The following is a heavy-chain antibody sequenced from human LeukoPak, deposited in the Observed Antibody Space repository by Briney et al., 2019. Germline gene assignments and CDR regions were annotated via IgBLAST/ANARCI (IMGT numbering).Heavy chain of an antibody. D-gene: IGHD6-19*01. CDR2: IYSGDST. CDR1: GFTVSSNY. V-gene: IGHV3-66*01. CDR3: AREEQWLVRGYYYYGMDV. J-gene: IGHJ6*02. Sequence: GRSLRLSCAASGFTVSSNYMSWVRQAPGKGLEWVSLIYSGDSTYYADSVKGRFTISRDNSKNTLYLQMNSLRAEDTAVYYCAREEQWLVRGYYYYGMDVWGQGTTVTVSS.